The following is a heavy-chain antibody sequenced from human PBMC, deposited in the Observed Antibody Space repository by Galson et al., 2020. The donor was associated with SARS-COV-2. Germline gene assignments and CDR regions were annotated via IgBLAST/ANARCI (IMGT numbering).Heavy chain of an antibody. CDR2: TSHDGSNK. V-gene: IGHV3-30-3*01. D-gene: IGHD2-15*01. J-gene: IGHJ3*02. CDR1: GFTFSNYA. CDR3: ARDYAGCTGGSCYAGRGFEI. Sequence: GESLKTSCAASGFTFSNYALHWVRQAPGKGLEWVAVTSHDGSNKYYADSVKGRFTISRDNSKNSLYLQMNSLRAEDTAVFYCARDYAGCTGGSCYAGRGFEIWGQGTMVTVSS.